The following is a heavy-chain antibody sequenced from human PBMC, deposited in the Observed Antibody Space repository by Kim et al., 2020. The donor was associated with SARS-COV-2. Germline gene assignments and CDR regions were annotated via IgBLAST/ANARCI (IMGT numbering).Heavy chain of an antibody. V-gene: IGHV4-59*13. Sequence: SETLSLTCTVSGGSISSYYWSWIRQPPGKGLEWIGYIYYSGSTNYNTSLKSRVTISVDTSKNQFSLKLSSVTAADTAVYYCAGSSGYYYVHFDYWGQGTL. J-gene: IGHJ4*02. D-gene: IGHD3-22*01. CDR2: IYYSGST. CDR1: GGSISSYY. CDR3: AGSSGYYYVHFDY.